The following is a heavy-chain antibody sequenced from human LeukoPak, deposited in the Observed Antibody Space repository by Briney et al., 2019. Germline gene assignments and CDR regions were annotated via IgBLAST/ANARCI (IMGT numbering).Heavy chain of an antibody. D-gene: IGHD3-10*01. CDR3: ARAYYSTSWFPH. CDR2: INHSGRT. V-gene: IGHV4-34*01. Sequence: PSETPSLTCAVYGGSFSGYYWSWIRQPPGKGLEWIGEINHSGRTNYNPSLKSRVTISADTSKNQFSLELRSVTAADTAVYYCARAYYSTSWFPHWGQGALVTVSS. J-gene: IGHJ5*02. CDR1: GGSFSGYY.